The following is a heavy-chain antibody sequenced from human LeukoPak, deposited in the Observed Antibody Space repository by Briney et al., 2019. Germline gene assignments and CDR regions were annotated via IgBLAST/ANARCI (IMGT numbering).Heavy chain of an antibody. J-gene: IGHJ2*01. CDR2: IKPSGGST. CDR1: GYTFTSYY. CDR3: AREGALRGWWYFDL. Sequence: ASVKVSRKASGYTFTSYYMHGVRQAPGQGLEWMGLIKPSGGSTSYAQKFPGRVTMTRDMSTSTVYMELSSLRSEDTAVYYCAREGALRGWWYFDLWGRGTLVTVSS. V-gene: IGHV1-46*01. D-gene: IGHD3-22*01.